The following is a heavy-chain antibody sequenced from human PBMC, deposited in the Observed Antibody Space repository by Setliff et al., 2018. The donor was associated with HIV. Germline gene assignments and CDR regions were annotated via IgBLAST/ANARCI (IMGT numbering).Heavy chain of an antibody. CDR3: ARDWRHGYDLNFDY. CDR1: GFTFNKAW. J-gene: IGHJ4*02. V-gene: IGHV3-15*01. D-gene: IGHD5-12*01. CDR2: IKSKTDGGTP. Sequence: GGSLRLSCAASGFTFNKAWMSWVRQAPGKGLEWVGRIKSKTDGGTPDYAAPVKGRFTISRDDSKNMLYLQMNTLKTEDTAVYYCARDWRHGYDLNFDYWGQGTLVTVS.